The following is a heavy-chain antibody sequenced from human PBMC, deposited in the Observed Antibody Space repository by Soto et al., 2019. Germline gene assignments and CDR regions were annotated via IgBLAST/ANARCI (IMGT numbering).Heavy chain of an antibody. CDR1: GYSFTTYG. Sequence: QVQLVQSGGEVKKPGASVKVSCKTSGYSFTTYGISWVRQAPGQGLEWMGWISAYNGNTNYAQKLQGRVTMTTDTATSTAYMELRSLGSDDTAVHYCAREGPAPYSFYGMDVWGQGSTVTVSS. CDR3: AREGPAPYSFYGMDV. CDR2: ISAYNGNT. J-gene: IGHJ6*02. V-gene: IGHV1-18*01.